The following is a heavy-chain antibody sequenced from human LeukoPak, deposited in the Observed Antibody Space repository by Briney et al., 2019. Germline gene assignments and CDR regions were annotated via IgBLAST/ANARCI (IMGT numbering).Heavy chain of an antibody. CDR3: AREHSSSGWGYFDY. CDR1: GFTFSSYS. CDR2: IRSSSSYI. D-gene: IGHD6-25*01. Sequence: SGGSLRLSCAASGFTFSSYSMNWVRQAPGKGLEWVSSIRSSSSYISYADSVKGRFTISRDNAKNSLYLQMNSLRVEDTAVYYCAREHSSSGWGYFDYWGQGTLVTVSS. J-gene: IGHJ4*02. V-gene: IGHV3-21*01.